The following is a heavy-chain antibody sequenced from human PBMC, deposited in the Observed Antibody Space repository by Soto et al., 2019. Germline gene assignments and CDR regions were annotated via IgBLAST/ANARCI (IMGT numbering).Heavy chain of an antibody. D-gene: IGHD1-1*01. CDR1: GFTFSSFA. J-gene: IGHJ4*02. Sequence: EVQLLESGGGLVQPGGSLRLSCAASGFTFSSFAMSWVRQAPGKGLEWVSTITKSGGSTYYADSVKGRFTISRDNSKNMLFLQINGLRAEDTAVYYCAKDPPTTGTTFDYWGRGTLVTVSS. CDR2: ITKSGGST. V-gene: IGHV3-23*01. CDR3: AKDPPTTGTTFDY.